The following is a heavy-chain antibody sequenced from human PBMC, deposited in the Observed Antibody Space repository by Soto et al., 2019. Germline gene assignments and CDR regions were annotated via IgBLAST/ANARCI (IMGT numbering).Heavy chain of an antibody. Sequence: PGGSLRLSCAASGFTFDDYTMHWVRQAPGKGLEWVSLISWDGGSTYYADSVKGRFTISRDNSKNSLYLQMNSLRTEDTALHYCAKDAMVRGVWNWFDPWGQGTLVTVSS. J-gene: IGHJ5*02. V-gene: IGHV3-43*01. CDR3: AKDAMVRGVWNWFDP. D-gene: IGHD3-10*01. CDR2: ISWDGGST. CDR1: GFTFDDYT.